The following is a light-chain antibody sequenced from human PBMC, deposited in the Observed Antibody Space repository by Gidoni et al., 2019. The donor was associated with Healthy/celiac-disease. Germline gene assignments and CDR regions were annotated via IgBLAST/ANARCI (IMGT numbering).Light chain of an antibody. J-gene: IGKJ4*01. CDR2: DAS. CDR1: QSVSSY. CDR3: QQRSNWPLT. V-gene: IGKV3-11*01. Sequence: EIVLTQSPATLSWSPGERATLSCRASQSVSSYLAWYQQKPGQAPRLLIYDASNRAPGIPARFSGSGSGTDFTLTISSLEPEDFAVYYCQQRSNWPLTFGGGTKVEIK.